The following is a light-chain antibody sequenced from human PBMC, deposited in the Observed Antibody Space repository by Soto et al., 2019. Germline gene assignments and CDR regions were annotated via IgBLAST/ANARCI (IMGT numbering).Light chain of an antibody. CDR2: ATS. J-gene: IGKJ1*01. CDR1: QSISKY. V-gene: IGKV1-39*01. CDR3: QQSDSTPPWT. Sequence: DIQMTQSPSSLSASEGDRVTITCRASQSISKYLSWFQQKPGKAPKLLIYATSSLQSGVPSRFSGSGSGTDFTLTISSLQPEDFATYYCQQSDSTPPWTFGQGTKVEIK.